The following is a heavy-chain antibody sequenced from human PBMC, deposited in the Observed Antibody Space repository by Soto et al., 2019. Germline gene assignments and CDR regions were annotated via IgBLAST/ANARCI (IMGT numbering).Heavy chain of an antibody. CDR3: AKDFLLWVGELGYYYYGMDV. D-gene: IGHD3-10*01. CDR2: IWYDGSKK. V-gene: IGHV3-33*06. CDR1: GITFKKYG. Sequence: GGSLRLSCAVSGITFKKYGMHWVRQAPGKGLEWVAVIWYDGSKKYYADSVKGRFTISRDNSKNTLHLQMDSLRAEDTAMYYCAKDFLLWVGELGYYYYGMDVWGQGTTVTVSS. J-gene: IGHJ6*02.